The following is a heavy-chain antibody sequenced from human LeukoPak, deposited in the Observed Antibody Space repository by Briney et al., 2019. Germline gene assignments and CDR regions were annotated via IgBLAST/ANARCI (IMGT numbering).Heavy chain of an antibody. CDR1: GDSLSNNYVA. CDR2: TYYRSKWYN. D-gene: IGHD6-19*01. CDR3: ARDFGTTGWHTFDY. V-gene: IGHV6-1*01. J-gene: IGHJ4*02. Sequence: RSQTLSLTCAISGDSLSNNYVAWNWIRQSPSRGLEWLGRTYYRSKWYNDYAESMEGRMTISQDTSKNQYSLHLNSVTPDDTAVYYCARDFGTTGWHTFDYWGQGTLVTVSS.